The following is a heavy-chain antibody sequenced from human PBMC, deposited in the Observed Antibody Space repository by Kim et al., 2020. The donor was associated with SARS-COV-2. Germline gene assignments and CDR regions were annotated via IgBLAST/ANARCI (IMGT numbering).Heavy chain of an antibody. CDR2: ISSSSSTI. J-gene: IGHJ6*02. V-gene: IGHV3-48*02. Sequence: GGSLRLSCAASGFTFSSYSMNWVRQAPGKGLEWVSYISSSSSTIYYADSVKGRFTISRDNAKNSLYLQMNSLRDEDTAVYYCARTYYDFWEYYYGMDVWGQGTTVTVSS. CDR1: GFTFSSYS. D-gene: IGHD3-3*01. CDR3: ARTYYDFWEYYYGMDV.